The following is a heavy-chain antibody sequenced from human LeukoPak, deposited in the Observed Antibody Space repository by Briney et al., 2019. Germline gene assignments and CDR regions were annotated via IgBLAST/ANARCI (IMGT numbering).Heavy chain of an antibody. CDR1: GGSISSGSYY. Sequence: SETLSLTCTVSGGSISSGSYYWSWIRQPPGKGLEWIGSIYHSGSTYYNPSLKSRVTISVDTSKNQFSLKLSSVTAADTAVYYCARRSTSSNWFDPWGQGTLVTVSS. V-gene: IGHV4-39*07. CDR3: ARRSTSSNWFDP. J-gene: IGHJ5*02. D-gene: IGHD6-6*01. CDR2: IYHSGST.